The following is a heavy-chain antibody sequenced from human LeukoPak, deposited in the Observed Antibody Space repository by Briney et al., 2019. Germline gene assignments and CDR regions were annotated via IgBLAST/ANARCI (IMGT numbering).Heavy chain of an antibody. J-gene: IGHJ3*02. CDR1: GFTFSSYS. V-gene: IGHV3-21*01. CDR3: ARYRFVVGATDSFDM. Sequence: PGGSLRLSCAGSGFTFSSYSMNWVRQAPGKGLEWFSSITSSSSYIYYADSVKGRFTISRDNAKNSLYLQMTSLRAEDTAVYYCARYRFVVGATDSFDMWGQGTTVTVSS. CDR2: ITSSSSYI. D-gene: IGHD1-26*01.